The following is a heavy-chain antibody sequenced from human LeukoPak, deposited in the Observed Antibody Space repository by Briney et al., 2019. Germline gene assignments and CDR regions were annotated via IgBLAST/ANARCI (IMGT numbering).Heavy chain of an antibody. CDR1: GFTFGSYS. J-gene: IGHJ6*02. CDR2: ISSSSSTI. CDR3: ARVGPLWFGELFTPLPYYYYYGMDV. V-gene: IGHV3-48*02. D-gene: IGHD3-10*01. Sequence: GGSLRLSCAASGFTFGSYSMNWVRQAPGKGLEWVSYISSSSSTIYYADSVKGRFTISRDNAKNSLYLQMNSLRDEDTAVYYCARVGPLWFGELFTPLPYYYYYGMDVWGQGTTVTVSS.